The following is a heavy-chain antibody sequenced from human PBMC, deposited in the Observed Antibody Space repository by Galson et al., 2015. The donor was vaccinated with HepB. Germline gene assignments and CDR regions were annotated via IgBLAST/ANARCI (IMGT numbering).Heavy chain of an antibody. CDR1: GYTFTSYY. CDR2: INPSGGST. J-gene: IGHJ6*03. V-gene: IGHV1-46*01. D-gene: IGHD1-26*01. CDR3: AREIVCVGCVHHYYYMDV. Sequence: SVKVSCKASGYTFTSYYMHWVRQAPGQGLEWMGIINPSGGSTSYAQKFQGRVTMTRDTSTSTVYMELSSLRSEDTAVYYCAREIVCVGCVHHYYYMDVWGKGTTVTVSS.